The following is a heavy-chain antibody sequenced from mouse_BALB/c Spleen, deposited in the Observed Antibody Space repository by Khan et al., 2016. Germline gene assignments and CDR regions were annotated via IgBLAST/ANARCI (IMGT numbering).Heavy chain of an antibody. CDR3: GKGYYYVDY. CDR2: INPSSGYT. J-gene: IGHJ2*01. V-gene: IGHV1-7*01. D-gene: IGHD3-2*02. Sequence: QVQLQQSGAELAKPGASVKMSCKASGYTFTAYWMHWIKQRPGQGLEWIGYINPSSGYTEYNQKFKDKATLTADRSSSTAYLQLSSLTSEDSAVYDCGKGYYYVDYWGQGTTLTVSS. CDR1: GYTFTAYW.